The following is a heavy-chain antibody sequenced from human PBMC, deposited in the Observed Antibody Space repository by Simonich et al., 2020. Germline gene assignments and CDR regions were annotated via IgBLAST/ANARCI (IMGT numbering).Heavy chain of an antibody. J-gene: IGHJ4*02. Sequence: QVQLQESGPGLVKPSETLSLTCAVSGYSISSGYYWGWIRQPPGEGLEWIGSIYHSGSTYYNPSLKSRVTISVDTSKNQFSLKLSSVTAADTAVYYCARDYYGGNYYFDYWGQGTLVTVSS. CDR3: ARDYYGGNYYFDY. CDR1: GYSISSGYY. D-gene: IGHD2-21*02. CDR2: IYHSGST. V-gene: IGHV4-38-2*02.